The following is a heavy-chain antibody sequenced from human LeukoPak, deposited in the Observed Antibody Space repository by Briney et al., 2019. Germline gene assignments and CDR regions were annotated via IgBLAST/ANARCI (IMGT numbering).Heavy chain of an antibody. V-gene: IGHV3-48*04. Sequence: GGSLRLSCAASGFTFSIYNMNWVRQAPGKGLEWVSYISSSGSTIYYADSVKGRFTISRDNAKNSLYLQMNSLRAEDTAVYYCARTYDYVWGSYREFDYWGQGTLVTVSS. J-gene: IGHJ4*02. CDR2: ISSSGSTI. CDR1: GFTFSIYN. CDR3: ARTYDYVWGSYREFDY. D-gene: IGHD3-16*02.